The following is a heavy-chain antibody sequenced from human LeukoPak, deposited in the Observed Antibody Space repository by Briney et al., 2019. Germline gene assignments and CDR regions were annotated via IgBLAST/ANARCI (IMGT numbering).Heavy chain of an antibody. CDR2: INPNSGGT. J-gene: IGHJ5*02. CDR1: GYTFTGYY. V-gene: IGHV1-2*02. CDR3: ARSGCSSTSCYAPRRNWFDP. D-gene: IGHD2-2*01. Sequence: GASVKVSCKASGYTFTGYYMHWVRQAPGQGLEWMGWINPNSGGTNYAQKFQGRVTMTRDTSISTAYMELSRLRSDDTAVYYCARSGCSSTSCYAPRRNWFDPWGQGTLVTVSS.